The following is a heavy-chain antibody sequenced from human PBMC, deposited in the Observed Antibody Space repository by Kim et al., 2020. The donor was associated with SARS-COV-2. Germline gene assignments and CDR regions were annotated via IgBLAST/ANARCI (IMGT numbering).Heavy chain of an antibody. J-gene: IGHJ4*01. CDR1: GFNFNYAW. D-gene: IGHD5-12*01. CDR2: IRSKTDGGAT. CDR3: TTADVATSTDFDH. Sequence: GGSLRLSCAASGFNFNYAWMNWGRQAPGKGLEWVGRIRSKTDGGATDYAAPVKGRFTISRDDSKATLFLDMNSLKIEDTAVYYCTTADVATSTDFDHWG. V-gene: IGHV3-15*01.